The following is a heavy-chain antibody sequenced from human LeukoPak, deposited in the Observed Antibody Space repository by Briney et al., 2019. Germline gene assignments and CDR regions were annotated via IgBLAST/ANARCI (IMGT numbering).Heavy chain of an antibody. V-gene: IGHV3-30*04. Sequence: GGSLRLSCAASGFTFSSYAMHWVRQAPGKGLEWVAVISYDGSNKYYADSVKGRFTISRDNSKNTLYLQMNSLRAEDTAVYYCTRDRRYSSSWYGDYYYYYMDVWGKGTTVTVSS. J-gene: IGHJ6*03. CDR3: TRDRRYSSSWYGDYYYYYMDV. CDR2: ISYDGSNK. CDR1: GFTFSSYA. D-gene: IGHD6-13*01.